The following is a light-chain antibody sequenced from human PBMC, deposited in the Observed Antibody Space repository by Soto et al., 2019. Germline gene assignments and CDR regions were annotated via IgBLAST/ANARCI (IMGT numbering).Light chain of an antibody. V-gene: IGLV2-14*01. CDR3: HSYTSSSTYV. CDR1: SSDVGGYKY. J-gene: IGLJ1*01. CDR2: EVS. Sequence: QSALTQPASVSGSPGQSITIYCTGTSSDVGGYKYVSWYQQHPGKAPKLMIYEVSNRPSGISNRFSGSKSGNTASLTISGLQDEDEADYYCHSYTSSSTYVFGTGTKVTVL.